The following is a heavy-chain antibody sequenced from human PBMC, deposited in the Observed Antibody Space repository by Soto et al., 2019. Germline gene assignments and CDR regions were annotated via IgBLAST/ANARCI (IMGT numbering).Heavy chain of an antibody. CDR1: GFMFSIYV. V-gene: IGHV3-23*01. CDR3: TRLRGYSSYDSADY. Sequence: GGSLRVSCAASGFMFSIYVISWVRQAPGKGLEWVSSISGRGDDTYYADSVKGRFTISKDNSESTVYLQMDSLRAEDTAMYYCTRLRGYSSYDSADYWGLGTLVSVSS. CDR2: ISGRGDDT. D-gene: IGHD5-12*01. J-gene: IGHJ4*02.